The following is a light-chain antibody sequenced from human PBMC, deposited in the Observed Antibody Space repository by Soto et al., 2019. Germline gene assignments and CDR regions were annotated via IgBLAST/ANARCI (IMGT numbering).Light chain of an antibody. CDR2: KAS. CDR3: QQYSSYSTIT. V-gene: IGKV1-5*03. Sequence: DLQMTQSPSTLSASVGDRVTITCRASQSISGWLAWYHQKPGKAPKLLIYKASSLESGVPSRFSGSGSGTEFTLTISCLQPDDFATYYCQQYSSYSTITFGQGTRLEIK. CDR1: QSISGW. J-gene: IGKJ5*01.